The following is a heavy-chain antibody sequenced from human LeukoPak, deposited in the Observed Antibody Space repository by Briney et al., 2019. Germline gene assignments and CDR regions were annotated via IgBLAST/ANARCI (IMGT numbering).Heavy chain of an antibody. CDR2: ITGSGDIT. V-gene: IGHV3-23*01. CDR1: GFTFSSYA. Sequence: GGSLRLSCAASGFTFSSYAMSWVRQAPGKGPEWVSAITGSGDITYYADSVKGRFTISRDNSKSTLYLQMNSLRAEDTAVYYCAKDPYYYDSSGYVGAGYFDYWGQGTLVTVSS. D-gene: IGHD3-22*01. CDR3: AKDPYYYDSSGYVGAGYFDY. J-gene: IGHJ4*02.